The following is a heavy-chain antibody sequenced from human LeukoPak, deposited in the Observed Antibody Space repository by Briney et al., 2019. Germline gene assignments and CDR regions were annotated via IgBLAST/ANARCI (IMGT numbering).Heavy chain of an antibody. Sequence: PSETLSLTCAVSGYSIRSGYYWGWIRQPPGRGLRWIGTIYHSGSTYYNPSLRRRVAISVDTSKNEFSLKLNSVTAADTAVYYCARHGGVGTTTNWFDPWGQGTLVTVSS. CDR2: IYHSGST. V-gene: IGHV4-38-2*01. CDR3: ARHGGVGTTTNWFDP. CDR1: GYSIRSGYY. D-gene: IGHD3-3*01. J-gene: IGHJ5*02.